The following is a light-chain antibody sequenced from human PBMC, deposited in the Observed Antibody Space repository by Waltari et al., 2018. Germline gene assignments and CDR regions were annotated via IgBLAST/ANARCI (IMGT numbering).Light chain of an antibody. V-gene: IGLV2-14*01. Sequence: QSALTQPASVSGSPGQSITISCTGTSSAFGRYKYVSWYQHLPGKAPKLIIYEVSERPSGVSNRFSGSKSGNTASLTISGLQAEDEADYYCSSYVTSGSYVFGVGTKVTVL. J-gene: IGLJ1*01. CDR1: SSAFGRYKY. CDR3: SSYVTSGSYV. CDR2: EVS.